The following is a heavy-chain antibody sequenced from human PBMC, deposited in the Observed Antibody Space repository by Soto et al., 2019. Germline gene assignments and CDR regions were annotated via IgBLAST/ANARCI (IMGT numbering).Heavy chain of an antibody. V-gene: IGHV1-69*13. CDR3: AWVGYSSPSEEDYYYGMDV. Sequence: SVKFSCKASGGTFSSYAISWVRQAPGQGLEWMGGIIPIFGTANYAQKFQGRVTITADESTSTAYMELSSLRSEDTAVYYCAWVGYSSPSEEDYYYGMDVWGQETTVTVSS. CDR2: IIPIFGTA. D-gene: IGHD6-6*01. J-gene: IGHJ6*02. CDR1: GGTFSSYA.